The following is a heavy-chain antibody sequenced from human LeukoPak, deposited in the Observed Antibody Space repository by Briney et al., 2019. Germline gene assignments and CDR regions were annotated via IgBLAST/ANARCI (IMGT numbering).Heavy chain of an antibody. Sequence: RSLRLSCAASGFTFSNYGMHWVRQAPGKGLEWVAVISYDGSDKYYAGSVKGRFTISKDNSKNTLYLQMNSLRAVDTAVYYCAKGGYCSTTSCTPWGMDVWGQGTTVTVSS. D-gene: IGHD2-2*01. V-gene: IGHV3-30*18. J-gene: IGHJ6*02. CDR3: AKGGYCSTTSCTPWGMDV. CDR1: GFTFSNYG. CDR2: ISYDGSDK.